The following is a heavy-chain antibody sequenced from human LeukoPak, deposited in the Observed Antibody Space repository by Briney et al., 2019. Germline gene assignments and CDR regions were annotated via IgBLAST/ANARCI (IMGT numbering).Heavy chain of an antibody. J-gene: IGHJ6*03. V-gene: IGHV3-21*01. CDR2: ISSSSSYI. D-gene: IGHD5-18*01. Sequence: GGSLRLSCAASGFTFSSYSMNWVRQAPGKGLEWVSSISSSSSYIYYADSVKGRFTISRDNAKNSLYLQMNSLRAEDTAVYYCARDLDVDTAMRWWGTYYYYYMDVWGKGTTVTVSS. CDR1: GFTFSSYS. CDR3: ARDLDVDTAMRWWGTYYYYYMDV.